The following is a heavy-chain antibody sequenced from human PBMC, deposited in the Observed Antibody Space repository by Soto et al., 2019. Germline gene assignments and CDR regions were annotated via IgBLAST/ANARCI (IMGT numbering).Heavy chain of an antibody. D-gene: IGHD6-13*01. CDR1: GFTFSSYG. Sequence: PGGSLRLSCAASGFTFSSYGMHWVRQAPGKGLEWVAVISYDGSNKYYADSVKGRFTISRDNSKNTLYLQMNSLRAEDTAVYYCAKAPEPGYSSSWIWFDPWGQGTLVTVSS. CDR2: ISYDGSNK. J-gene: IGHJ5*02. CDR3: AKAPEPGYSSSWIWFDP. V-gene: IGHV3-30*18.